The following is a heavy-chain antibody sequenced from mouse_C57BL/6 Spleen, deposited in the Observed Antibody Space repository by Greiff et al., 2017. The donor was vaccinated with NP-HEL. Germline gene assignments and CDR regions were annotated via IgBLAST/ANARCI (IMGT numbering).Heavy chain of an antibody. Sequence: EVKLMESGEGLVKPGGSLKLSCAASGFTFSSYAMSWVRQTPEKRLEWVAYISSGGDYIYYADTVKGRFTISRDNARNTLYLQMSSLKSEDTAMYYCTRGYDYDYAMDYWGQVTSVTVSS. CDR2: ISSGGDYI. D-gene: IGHD2-4*01. J-gene: IGHJ4*01. V-gene: IGHV5-9-1*02. CDR3: TRGYDYDYAMDY. CDR1: GFTFSSYA.